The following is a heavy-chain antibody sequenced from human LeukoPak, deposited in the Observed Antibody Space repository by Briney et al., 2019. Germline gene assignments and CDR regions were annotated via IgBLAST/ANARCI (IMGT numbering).Heavy chain of an antibody. CDR2: ISGSGGST. V-gene: IGHV3-23*01. CDR3: AKGRIAAAGYFDY. D-gene: IGHD6-13*01. CDR1: GFTLSSYA. Sequence: PGGSLRLSCAASGFTLSSYAMSWVRQAPGKGLEWVSAISGSGGSTYYADSVKGRFTISRDNSKNTLYLQMNSLRAEDAAVYYCAKGRIAAAGYFDYWGQGTLVTVSS. J-gene: IGHJ4*02.